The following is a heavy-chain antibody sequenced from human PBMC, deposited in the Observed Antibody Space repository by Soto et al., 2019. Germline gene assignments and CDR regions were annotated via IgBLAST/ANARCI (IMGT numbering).Heavy chain of an antibody. CDR2: IYSGGST. D-gene: IGHD3-10*01. V-gene: IGHV3-66*01. Sequence: EVQLVESGGGLVQPGGSLRLSCAASGFTVSSDYMNWVRQAPGKGLEWVSVIYSGGSTYYADSVKGRFTVSRDNSKNTLDLQMNSLRAEDTAIYYCARDHGSGSFFHWGQGTLVTVSS. J-gene: IGHJ4*02. CDR3: ARDHGSGSFFH. CDR1: GFTVSSDY.